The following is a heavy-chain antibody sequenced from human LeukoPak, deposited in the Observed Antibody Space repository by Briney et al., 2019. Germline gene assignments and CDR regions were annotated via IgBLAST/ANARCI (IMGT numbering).Heavy chain of an antibody. Sequence: PGGSLRLSCAASGFTFDDYAMHWVRQAPGKGLEWVSGISWNSGSIGYADSVKGRFTISRDNAKNSLYLQMNSLRAEDTALYYCAKDSLWFGELEGFDYWGQGTLVTVSS. D-gene: IGHD3-10*01. CDR3: AKDSLWFGELEGFDY. CDR1: GFTFDDYA. CDR2: ISWNSGSI. J-gene: IGHJ4*02. V-gene: IGHV3-9*01.